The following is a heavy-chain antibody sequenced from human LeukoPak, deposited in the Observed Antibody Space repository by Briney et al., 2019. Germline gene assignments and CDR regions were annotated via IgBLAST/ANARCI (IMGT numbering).Heavy chain of an antibody. CDR3: ARGIEMATIGYYFDY. Sequence: PSETLSLTCAVYGGSFSGYYWSWIRQPPGKGLEWIGEIDHSGSTNYNPSLKSRVTISVDTSKNQFSLELSSVTAADTAVYYCARGIEMATIGYYFDYWGQGTLVTVSS. V-gene: IGHV4-34*01. CDR2: IDHSGST. J-gene: IGHJ4*02. D-gene: IGHD5-24*01. CDR1: GGSFSGYY.